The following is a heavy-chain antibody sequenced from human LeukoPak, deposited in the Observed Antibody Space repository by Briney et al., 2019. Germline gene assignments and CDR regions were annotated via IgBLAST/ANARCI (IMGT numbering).Heavy chain of an antibody. J-gene: IGHJ4*02. V-gene: IGHV1-2*02. CDR1: AYTFTCYY. Sequence: ASGTVCCKCAAYTFTCYYMSWVRQAPGQGLGWMGWINPNSGGTNYAQKFQGRVTITRDTAISTAYMELSRLRSDDTAVYYCARGSLRFRTGYYFDYWGQGTLVTVSS. CDR2: INPNSGGT. CDR3: ARGSLRFRTGYYFDY. D-gene: IGHD5/OR15-5a*01.